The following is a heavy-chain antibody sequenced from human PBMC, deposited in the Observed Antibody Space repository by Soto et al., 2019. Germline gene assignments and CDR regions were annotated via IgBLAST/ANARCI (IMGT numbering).Heavy chain of an antibody. Sequence: QVQLQQWGAGLLKPSETLSLTCAVYGGSFSGYYWSWIRQPPGKGLEGIGEINHSGSTNYNPSLKSRVTISVDTSKNQFSLKLSSVTAADTAVYYCARRVDIVATTTSYYYYYMDVWGKGTTVTVSS. D-gene: IGHD5-12*01. CDR3: ARRVDIVATTTSYYYYYMDV. V-gene: IGHV4-34*01. CDR2: INHSGST. CDR1: GGSFSGYY. J-gene: IGHJ6*03.